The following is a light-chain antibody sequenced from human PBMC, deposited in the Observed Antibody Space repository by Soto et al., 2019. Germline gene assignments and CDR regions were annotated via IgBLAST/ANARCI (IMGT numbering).Light chain of an antibody. CDR1: NTDVGAYDY. Sequence: QSVLTQPRSVSGSPGQSVTISCTGTNTDVGAYDYVSWYRRHPGKAPKLMIYDVSMRPSGVPDRFSGSKSGNTAFLTISGLQADDEADYYCCSYAGSYTLEVFGGGTQLTVL. V-gene: IGLV2-11*01. CDR3: CSYAGSYTLEV. J-gene: IGLJ3*02. CDR2: DVS.